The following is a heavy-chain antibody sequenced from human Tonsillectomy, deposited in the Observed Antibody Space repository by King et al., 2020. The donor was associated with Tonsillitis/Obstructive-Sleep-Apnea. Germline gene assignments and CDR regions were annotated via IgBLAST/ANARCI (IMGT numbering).Heavy chain of an antibody. J-gene: IGHJ6*03. CDR2: INTNTGNP. CDR3: ARGNYDFWSGYSPRDYYYYMDV. V-gene: IGHV7-4-1*02. CDR1: GYTFTSYA. Sequence: VQLVQSGSELKKPGASVKVSCKASGYTFTSYAMNWVRQAPGQGLEWMGWINTNTGNPTYAQGFTGRFVFSLDTSVSTAYLQISSLKAEYTAVYYCARGNYDFWSGYSPRDYYYYMDVWGKGTTVTVSS. D-gene: IGHD3-3*01.